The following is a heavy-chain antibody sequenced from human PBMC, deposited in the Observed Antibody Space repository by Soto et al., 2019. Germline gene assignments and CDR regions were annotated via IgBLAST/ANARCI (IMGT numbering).Heavy chain of an antibody. CDR1: GYTFTSYG. J-gene: IGHJ4*02. V-gene: IGHV1-18*01. CDR2: VSAYNGDT. Sequence: ASVKVSCQASGYTFTSYGISWVRQAPGQGLEWMGWVSAYNGDTHHAQNLQGRVTMTTDTSTSTAYMDLRSLRSDDTAVYYCARASSGPDYWGQGTLVTVS. CDR3: ARASSGPDY. D-gene: IGHD6-19*01.